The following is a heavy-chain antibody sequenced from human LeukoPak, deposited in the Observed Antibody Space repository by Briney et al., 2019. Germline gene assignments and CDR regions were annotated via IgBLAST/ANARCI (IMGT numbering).Heavy chain of an antibody. CDR3: AKDPGYATYYFDY. CDR2: ISGDGGST. V-gene: IGHV3-43*02. D-gene: IGHD5-12*01. J-gene: IGHJ4*02. CDR1: VFIFYDYA. Sequence: GGSLRLSCAASVFIFYDYAMHWVRHAPGKGLGWVSLISGDGGSTYYAESVKGGFTNSRDNSKNSLCLQMNSLRTEDTAFYYCAKDPGYATYYFDYWGQGTLVTVSS.